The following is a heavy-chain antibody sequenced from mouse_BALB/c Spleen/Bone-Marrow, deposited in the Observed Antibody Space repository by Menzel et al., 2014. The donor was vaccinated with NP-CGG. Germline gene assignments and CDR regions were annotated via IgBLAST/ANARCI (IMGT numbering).Heavy chain of an antibody. CDR3: ARGGISVDY. CDR2: IYPGDGDT. Sequence: VKLQESGAELVRPGSSVKISCKASGYALSGYWMNWVKQRPGQGLEWIGQIYPGDGDTDYNGKFKGKATLTADKSSSTAYMQLSSLTSEDSAVYFCARGGISVDYWGQGTTLTVSS. J-gene: IGHJ2*01. CDR1: GYALSGYW. V-gene: IGHV1-80*01.